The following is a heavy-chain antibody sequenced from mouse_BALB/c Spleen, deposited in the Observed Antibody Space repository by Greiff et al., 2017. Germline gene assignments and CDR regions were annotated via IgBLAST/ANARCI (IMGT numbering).Heavy chain of an antibody. V-gene: IGHV1S81*02. CDR2: INPSNGGT. CDR1: GYTFTSYY. CDR3: TRWDDERGAMDY. J-gene: IGHJ4*01. D-gene: IGHD4-1*01. Sequence: VQLQQSGAELVKPGASVKLSCKASGYTFTSYYMYWVKQRPGQGLEWIGEINPSNGGTNFNEKFKSKATLTVDKSSSTAYMQLSSLTSEDSAVYYCTRWDDERGAMDYWGQGTSVTVSS.